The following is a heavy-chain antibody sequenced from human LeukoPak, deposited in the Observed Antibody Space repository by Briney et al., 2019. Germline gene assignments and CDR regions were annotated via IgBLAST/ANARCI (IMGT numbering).Heavy chain of an antibody. Sequence: GGSLRLSCAASKFTFSDYYMSWVRQAPGKGLEWISYISSTSSTKYYPDSVKGRFTISRDNAKNTLYLQMNSLRAEDTAVYYCASYPPPNSDWYFDLWGRGTLVTVSS. D-gene: IGHD1-1*01. CDR3: ASYPPPNSDWYFDL. CDR2: ISSTSSTK. V-gene: IGHV3-11*04. CDR1: KFTFSDYY. J-gene: IGHJ2*01.